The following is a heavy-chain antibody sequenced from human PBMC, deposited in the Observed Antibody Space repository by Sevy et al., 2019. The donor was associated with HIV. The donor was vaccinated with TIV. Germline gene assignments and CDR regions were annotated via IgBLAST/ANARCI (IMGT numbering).Heavy chain of an antibody. V-gene: IGHV4-4*07. J-gene: IGHJ6*03. D-gene: IGHD1-26*01. CDR1: GGSISNYY. CDR2: IYNSGST. Sequence: SETLSLTCSVSGGSISNYYWSWIRQPAGKGLEWIGRIYNSGSTNYNPSLKSRVTMSVETSKNQFSLKLSSVTAADTAVYYCAKNVVGVTEGWEDYYYHYMDVWGKGTTVTVSS. CDR3: AKNVVGVTEGWEDYYYHYMDV.